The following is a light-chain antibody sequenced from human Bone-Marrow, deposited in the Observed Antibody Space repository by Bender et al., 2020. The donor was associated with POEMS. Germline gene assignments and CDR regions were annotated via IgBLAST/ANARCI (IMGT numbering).Light chain of an antibody. CDR3: SSYTSTNTLV. J-gene: IGLJ3*02. Sequence: QSVLTQPPSVSGAPGQRVTISCTGTSSDVGGYNYVSWYQQHPGKAPKLMIYDVGTRPSGVSDRFSGSKSGSTASLTISGLQAEDEADYYCSSYTSTNTLVFGGGTKLTVL. V-gene: IGLV2-14*01. CDR1: SSDVGGYNY. CDR2: DVG.